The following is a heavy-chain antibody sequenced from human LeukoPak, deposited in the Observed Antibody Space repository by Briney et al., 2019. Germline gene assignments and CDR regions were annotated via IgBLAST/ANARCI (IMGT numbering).Heavy chain of an antibody. Sequence: SETLSLTCAVYGGSFSGYYWSWIRQPPGKGLEWIGENNHSGSTNYNPSLKSRVTISVDTSKNQFSLKLSSVTAADTAVYYCARGPPVWSSRLAGFDPWGQGTLVTVSS. D-gene: IGHD6-13*01. V-gene: IGHV4-34*01. CDR2: NNHSGST. CDR3: ARGPPVWSSRLAGFDP. CDR1: GGSFSGYY. J-gene: IGHJ5*02.